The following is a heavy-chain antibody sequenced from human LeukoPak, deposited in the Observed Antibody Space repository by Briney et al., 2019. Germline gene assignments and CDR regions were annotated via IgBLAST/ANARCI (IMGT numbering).Heavy chain of an antibody. Sequence: GGSLRLSCAASGLTFSNYWMHWVRQAPGKGLVWVSRIKSDGKITTYADSVKGRFTTSRDNAKNTFYLQMNSLRVEDTAVYYCLLIILGGSSQDWDQGTLVSVSS. J-gene: IGHJ1*01. V-gene: IGHV3-74*01. CDR1: GLTFSNYW. D-gene: IGHD3-3*01. CDR3: LLIILGGSSQD. CDR2: IKSDGKIT.